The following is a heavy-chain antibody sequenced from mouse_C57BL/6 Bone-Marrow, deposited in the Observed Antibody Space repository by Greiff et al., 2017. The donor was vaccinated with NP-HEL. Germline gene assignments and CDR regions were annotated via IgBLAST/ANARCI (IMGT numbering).Heavy chain of an antibody. CDR2: INPSSGYT. CDR1: GYTFTSYT. Sequence: VQLQQSGAELARPGASVKMSCKASGYTFTSYTMHWVKQRPGQGLEWIGYINPSSGYTKYNQKFKDKATLTADKSSSTAYMQLSSLTSEDSAVYYCARTGFFYYYGSSPYAMDYWGQGTSVTVSS. D-gene: IGHD1-1*01. J-gene: IGHJ4*01. V-gene: IGHV1-4*01. CDR3: ARTGFFYYYGSSPYAMDY.